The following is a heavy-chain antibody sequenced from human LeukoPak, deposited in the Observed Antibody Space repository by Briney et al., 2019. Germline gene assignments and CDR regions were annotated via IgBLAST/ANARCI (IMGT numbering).Heavy chain of an antibody. D-gene: IGHD1-1*01. CDR3: ARESDVGKDFDC. CDR2: INPSNGDT. CDR1: GYTFTYHY. Sequence: ASVKVSCKASGYTFTYHYIHLVRQAPGQGLEWMGIINPSNGDTNYAQRFQGRVTMTRDTSTSTVYMELSSLDSEDAAVYYCARESDVGKDFDCWGQGTLVTVSS. V-gene: IGHV1-46*01. J-gene: IGHJ4*02.